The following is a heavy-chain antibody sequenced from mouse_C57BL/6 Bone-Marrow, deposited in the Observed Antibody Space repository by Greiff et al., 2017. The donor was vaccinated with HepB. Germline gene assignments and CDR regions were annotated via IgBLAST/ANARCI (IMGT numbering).Heavy chain of an antibody. CDR3: ARKMTYYSNCSYALDY. Sequence: QVQLQQPGAELVKPGASVKMSCKASGYTFTSYWITWVKQRPGQGLEWIGDIYPGSGSTNYNEKFKSKATLTVDTSSSTTYMQLSSLTTEDSAVYYSARKMTYYSNCSYALDYWGQGTSVTVSS. V-gene: IGHV1-55*01. D-gene: IGHD2-5*01. J-gene: IGHJ4*01. CDR2: IYPGSGST. CDR1: GYTFTSYW.